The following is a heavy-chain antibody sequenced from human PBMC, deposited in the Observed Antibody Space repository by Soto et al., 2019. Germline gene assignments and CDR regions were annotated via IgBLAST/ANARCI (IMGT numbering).Heavy chain of an antibody. CDR3: ARLATPRYCSGGSCALLAFDY. J-gene: IGHJ4*02. V-gene: IGHV4-39*01. CDR2: IYYSGST. Sequence: SETLSLTCTVSGGSIGSSSYYWGWIRQPPGKGLEWIGTIYYSGSTYYNPSLKSRVTISVDTSRTQFSLKLSSVTAADTAVYYCARLATPRYCSGGSCALLAFDYWGQGTLVTVSS. CDR1: GGSIGSSSYY. D-gene: IGHD2-15*01.